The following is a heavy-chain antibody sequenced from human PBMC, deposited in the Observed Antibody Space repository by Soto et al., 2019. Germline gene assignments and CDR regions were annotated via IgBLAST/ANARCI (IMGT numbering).Heavy chain of an antibody. CDR2: ISWNSGSI. V-gene: IGHV3-9*01. D-gene: IGHD6-19*01. CDR1: GFTFDDYA. CDR3: AKDRHIAVAGSIFDY. Sequence: EVQLVESGGGLVQPGRSLRLSCAASGFTFDDYAMHWVRQAPGKGLEWVSGISWNSGSIGYADSVKGRFTISRDNAKNSLYLQVNSLRAEDTALYYCAKDRHIAVAGSIFDYWGQGTLVTVSS. J-gene: IGHJ4*02.